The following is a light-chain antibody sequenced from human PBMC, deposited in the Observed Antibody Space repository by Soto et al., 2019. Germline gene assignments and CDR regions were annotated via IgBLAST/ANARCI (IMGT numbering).Light chain of an antibody. CDR3: HQYADSPQT. CDR1: QSVSISF. J-gene: IGKJ1*01. V-gene: IGKV3-20*01. CDR2: GTS. Sequence: EIVLTQSPGALVLSPGDRATLSCRASQSVSISFLAWYQHKAGQAPRLLIFGTSTRAPGTPDRFTGSGSGTDLTLTITRLEPEDFAVYYCHQYADSPQTFGQGTKIEL.